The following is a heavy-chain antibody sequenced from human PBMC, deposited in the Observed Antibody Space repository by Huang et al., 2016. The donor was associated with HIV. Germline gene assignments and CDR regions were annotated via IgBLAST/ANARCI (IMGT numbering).Heavy chain of an antibody. CDR3: ARDHWYPLQNWFDL. D-gene: IGHD1-1*01. CDR2: ISAYNGNT. J-gene: IGHJ5*01. V-gene: IGHV1-18*01. CDR1: GYIFTKYG. Sequence: QVELVQSGAEVKRPGASVRVSCKAAGYIFTKYGINWVRQAPGQGLEWMGWISAYNGNTNYAEKFQGRVTLTRYTSATTAYMELREVTSADTAVYYCARDHWYPLQNWFDLWGQGTLVTVSS.